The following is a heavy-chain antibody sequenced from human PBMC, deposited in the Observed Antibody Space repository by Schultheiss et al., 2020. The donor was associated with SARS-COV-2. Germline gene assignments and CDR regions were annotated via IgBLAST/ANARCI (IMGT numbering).Heavy chain of an antibody. CDR2: INHSGST. V-gene: IGHV4-4*02. CDR3: ARDQLYNWNYDGY. Sequence: SETLSLTCAVSGGSISSSNWWSWVRQPPGKGLEWIGEINHSGSTNYNPSLKSRVTISVDTSKNQFSLKLSSVTAADTAVYYCARDQLYNWNYDGYWGQGTLVTVSS. CDR1: GGSISSSNW. D-gene: IGHD1-7*01. J-gene: IGHJ4*02.